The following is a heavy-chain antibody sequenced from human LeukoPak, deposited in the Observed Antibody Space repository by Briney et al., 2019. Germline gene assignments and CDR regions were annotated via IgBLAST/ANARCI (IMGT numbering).Heavy chain of an antibody. CDR2: ISSSSSYI. V-gene: IGHV3-21*01. D-gene: IGHD1-26*01. CDR1: GFTFSSYS. J-gene: IGHJ4*02. CDR3: ARDGRSGSSGGGYYFDS. Sequence: VGSLRLSCAASGFTFSSYSMNWVRQAPGKGLEWVSSISSSSSYIYYADSVKGRFTISSDNAKNSLYLQMNSLRAEDTAVYYCARDGRSGSSGGGYYFDSWGQGTLVTVSS.